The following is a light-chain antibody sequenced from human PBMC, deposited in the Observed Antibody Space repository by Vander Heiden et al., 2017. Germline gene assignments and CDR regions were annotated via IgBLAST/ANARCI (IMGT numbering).Light chain of an antibody. CDR3: QSYDSSLSGYV. V-gene: IGLV1-40*01. Sequence: QPVLTQPPSVSGAPGQRVTISCTGSSSNIGAGYDVHWYQQLPGTAPKLLIYGNSNRPSGVPDRFSGSKSGTSASLAITGLQAEDEADYYCQSYDSSLSGYVFGTGTKVTGL. CDR2: GNS. CDR1: SSNIGAGYD. J-gene: IGLJ1*01.